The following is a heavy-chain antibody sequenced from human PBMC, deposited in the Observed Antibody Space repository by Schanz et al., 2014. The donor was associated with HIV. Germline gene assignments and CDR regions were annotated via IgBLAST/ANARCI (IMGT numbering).Heavy chain of an antibody. CDR1: GFTFNNYA. CDR3: TREGNYYGGSGPGH. Sequence: EEQVLESGGGLVQPGGSLRLSCLASGFTFNNYAMSWVRQAPGKGLEWVAVINWNGDTTYYADSVKGRFTISRDNSNNVLFLHMPTLRAEDTATYYCTREGNYYGGSGPGHWGQGALVSVSS. J-gene: IGHJ4*02. V-gene: IGHV3-23*01. CDR2: INWNGDTT. D-gene: IGHD2-21*01.